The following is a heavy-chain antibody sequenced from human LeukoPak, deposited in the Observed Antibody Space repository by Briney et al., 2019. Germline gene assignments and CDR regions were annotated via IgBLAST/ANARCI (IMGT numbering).Heavy chain of an antibody. CDR1: GASVSSGDYH. CDR2: HNQNP. V-gene: IGHV4-61*08. CDR3: VTYFVNGGGRGP. Sequence: PSETLSLTCTVSGASVSSGDYHWSWVRQAPGKGLEWIGHNQNPSYNPSLKSRVVISIHTSRNQFSLTLNTVTAADTATYFCVTYFVNGGGRGPWGPEPWSPSPQ. J-gene: IGHJ5*02. D-gene: IGHD3-9*01.